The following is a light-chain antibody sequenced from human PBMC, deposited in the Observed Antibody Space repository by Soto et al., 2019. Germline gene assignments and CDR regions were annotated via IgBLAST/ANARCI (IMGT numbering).Light chain of an antibody. V-gene: IGLV2-8*01. CDR3: TSYSGSNNLV. J-gene: IGLJ2*01. Sequence: QSALTQPHSASGSPGQSVTISCTGTSSDVGGYNYVSWYQQHPGKAPKLMIYEVSKRPSGVPDRFSGSKSGNTASLTVSGLQAEDEADYYCTSYSGSNNLVFGGGTKLNVL. CDR1: SSDVGGYNY. CDR2: EVS.